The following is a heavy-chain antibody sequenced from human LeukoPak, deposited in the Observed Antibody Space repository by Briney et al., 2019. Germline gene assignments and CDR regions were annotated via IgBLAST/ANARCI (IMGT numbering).Heavy chain of an antibody. CDR2: IYYSGST. CDR1: GGSVSSGSSY. J-gene: IGHJ4*02. Sequence: SETLSLTCSVSGGSVSSGSSYWTWVRQPPGKGLEWIGYIYYSGSTNYNPSLKSRVTISVDTSKNQFSLKLSSVTAADTAVYYCARLDHGSGFSYWGQGTLVTVSS. D-gene: IGHD3-10*01. V-gene: IGHV4-61*01. CDR3: ARLDHGSGFSY.